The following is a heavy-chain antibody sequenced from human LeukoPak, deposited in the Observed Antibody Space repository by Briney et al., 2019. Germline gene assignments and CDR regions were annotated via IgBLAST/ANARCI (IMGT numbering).Heavy chain of an antibody. J-gene: IGHJ4*02. Sequence: SGALSLPCTVSGGSISSYYWSWIRPPPGKGLEGIGYIYYSGTTNYNPSLKSRVTISVGTSKNQFSLKLSSVTAADTAVYYCARGVYIAAAQYGYWGQGTLVTVSS. CDR1: GGSISSYY. V-gene: IGHV4-59*01. D-gene: IGHD6-13*01. CDR3: ARGVYIAAAQYGY. CDR2: IYYSGTT.